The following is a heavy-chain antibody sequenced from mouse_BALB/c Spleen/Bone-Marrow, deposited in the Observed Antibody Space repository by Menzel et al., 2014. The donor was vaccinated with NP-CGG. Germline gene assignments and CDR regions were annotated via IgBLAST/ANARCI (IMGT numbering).Heavy chain of an antibody. CDR1: GFSITSGYS. V-gene: IGHV3-1*02. Sequence: QSGPDLVKPSQSLPLTCTVTGFSITSGYSWHWIRQFPGNKLEWMGYIHYSVGTNYNPSLKSRISITRDTSKNQFFLQLNSVTTEDTATYYCARKGTGTSYFDYWGQGTTLTVSS. J-gene: IGHJ2*01. CDR3: ARKGTGTSYFDY. CDR2: IHYSVGT. D-gene: IGHD4-1*01.